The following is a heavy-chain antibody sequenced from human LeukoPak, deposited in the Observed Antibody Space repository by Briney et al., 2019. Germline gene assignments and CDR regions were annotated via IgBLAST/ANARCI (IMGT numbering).Heavy chain of an antibody. D-gene: IGHD4-17*01. Sequence: GGSLRLSCAASGFTFSSYSMNWVRQAPGKGLEWVSYISSSSSTIYYADSVKGRFTISRDNAKNSLYLQMNGLRAEDTAVYYCARGGGSVTRKDYYYGMDVWGQGTTVTVSS. CDR1: GFTFSSYS. CDR3: ARGGGSVTRKDYYYGMDV. CDR2: ISSSSSTI. V-gene: IGHV3-48*01. J-gene: IGHJ6*02.